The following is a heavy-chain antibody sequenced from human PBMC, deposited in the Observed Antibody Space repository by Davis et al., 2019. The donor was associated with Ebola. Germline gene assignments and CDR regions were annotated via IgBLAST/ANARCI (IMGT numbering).Heavy chain of an antibody. Sequence: ASVKVSCKASGYTFTSYYIHWVRQAPGQGLEWMGIINPSGGSTTYAQKFQGRVTMTRDTSTRTVYMELSSLRSEDTAVYYCARGLLVPAAIEDNWFDPWGQGTLVTVSS. CDR3: ARGLLVPAAIEDNWFDP. CDR1: GYTFTSYY. V-gene: IGHV1-46*01. CDR2: INPSGGST. D-gene: IGHD2-2*02. J-gene: IGHJ5*02.